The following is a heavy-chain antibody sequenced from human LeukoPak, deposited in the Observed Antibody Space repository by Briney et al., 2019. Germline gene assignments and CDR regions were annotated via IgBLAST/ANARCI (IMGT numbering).Heavy chain of an antibody. CDR1: GFTFSTYA. CDR2: ITGSGAGT. D-gene: IGHD6-19*01. Sequence: GGSLRLSCAASGFTFSTYAMSWIRQPPGKGLEWVSVITGSGAGTYYADSVKGRFTISRDNSKSTLYLQMNSLRAEDMAVYYCARTYSSGWDLDYWGQGTLVTVSS. J-gene: IGHJ4*02. V-gene: IGHV3-23*01. CDR3: ARTYSSGWDLDY.